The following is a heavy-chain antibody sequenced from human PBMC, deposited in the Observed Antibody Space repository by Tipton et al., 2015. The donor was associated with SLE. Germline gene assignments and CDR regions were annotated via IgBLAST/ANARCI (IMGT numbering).Heavy chain of an antibody. Sequence: TLSLTCTVSGGSITSGSYYWSWIRQPAGKGLEWIGRVYATGSTYYNPSLKSRVTMSLDTSKNQVSLKLSSVTAADTAVYFCARGTIASRPGYFDNWGQGTLVTVSS. D-gene: IGHD6-6*01. V-gene: IGHV4-61*02. CDR3: ARGTIASRPGYFDN. J-gene: IGHJ4*02. CDR2: VYATGST. CDR1: GGSITSGSYY.